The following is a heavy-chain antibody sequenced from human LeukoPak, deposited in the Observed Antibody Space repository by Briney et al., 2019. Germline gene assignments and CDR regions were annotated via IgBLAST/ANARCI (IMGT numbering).Heavy chain of an antibody. CDR1: GFTFSSYA. CDR3: AKGLSVTSMGIDY. J-gene: IGHJ4*02. CDR2: ISGSSGST. Sequence: GGSLRLSCAASGFTFSSYAMHWVRQAPGRGLEWVSTISGSSGSTDYADSVEGRFTVSRDNSRNTLYLQMHSLRAEDTAVYYCAKGLSVTSMGIDYWGQGTLVTVSS. D-gene: IGHD4-17*01. V-gene: IGHV3-23*01.